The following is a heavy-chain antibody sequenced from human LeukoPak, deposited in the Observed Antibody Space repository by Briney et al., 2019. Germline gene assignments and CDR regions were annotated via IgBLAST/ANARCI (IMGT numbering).Heavy chain of an antibody. J-gene: IGHJ6*03. D-gene: IGHD6-19*01. CDR1: GGSISSSSYY. CDR2: IYYSGST. Sequence: PSETLSLTCTVSGGSISSSSYYWGWIRQPPGKGLEWIGSIYYSGSTYYNPSLKSRVTISVDTSKNQFSLKLSSVTAADTAVYYCATRQGGAGYYYYYYMDVWGKGTTVTVSS. CDR3: ATRQGGAGYYYYYYMDV. V-gene: IGHV4-39*01.